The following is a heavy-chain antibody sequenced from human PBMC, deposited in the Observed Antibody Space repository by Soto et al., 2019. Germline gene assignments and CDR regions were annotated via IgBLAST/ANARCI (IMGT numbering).Heavy chain of an antibody. Sequence: QVPLVQSGGEVMQPGASVKVSCKASGYTFTNYGISWVRQAPGQGLEWMGWINAYNGNANFAQRLQGRVTMTTDTSTSTAYMELRSLRSDDTAVYYCARVLSLLVTEVDYFDYWGQGTLVTVSS. CDR2: INAYNGNA. J-gene: IGHJ4*02. CDR1: GYTFTNYG. D-gene: IGHD2-15*01. CDR3: ARVLSLLVTEVDYFDY. V-gene: IGHV1-18*01.